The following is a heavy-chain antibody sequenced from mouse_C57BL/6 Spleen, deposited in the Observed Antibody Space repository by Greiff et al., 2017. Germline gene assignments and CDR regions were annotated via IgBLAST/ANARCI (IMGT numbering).Heavy chain of an antibody. V-gene: IGHV1-22*01. CDR2: INPNNGGT. CDR3: ARVYYYGSSPYYAMDY. J-gene: IGHJ4*01. D-gene: IGHD1-1*01. CDR1: GYTFTDYN. Sequence: EVKLQESGPALVKPGASVKMSCKASGYTFTDYNMHWVKQSHGKSLEWIGYINPNNGGTSYNQKFKGKATLTVNKYSSTAYMELRNLTSEDSAVYYCARVYYYGSSPYYAMDYWGQGTSVTVSS.